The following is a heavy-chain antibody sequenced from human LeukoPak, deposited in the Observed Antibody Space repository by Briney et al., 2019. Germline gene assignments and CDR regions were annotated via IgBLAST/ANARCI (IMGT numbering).Heavy chain of an antibody. D-gene: IGHD3-10*01. J-gene: IGHJ4*02. Sequence: GGSLRLSCAVSGITLSNYGMSWVRQAPGKGLEWVAGLSGSGGGTNYADSVQGRFTISRDNPKNTLYLQMNSLRAEDTAVYFCAKRGVVIRVFLVGFHKEAYYFDTWGQGALVTVSS. CDR1: GITLSNYG. CDR3: AKRGVVIRVFLVGFHKEAYYFDT. CDR2: LSGSGGGT. V-gene: IGHV3-23*01.